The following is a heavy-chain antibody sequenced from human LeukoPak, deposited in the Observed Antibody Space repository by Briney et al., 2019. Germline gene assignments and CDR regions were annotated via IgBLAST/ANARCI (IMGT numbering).Heavy chain of an antibody. J-gene: IGHJ4*02. Sequence: ASVKVSCKVSGYTLTELSMHWVRQAPGKGLEWMGGFDPEDGETIYAQKFQGRVTMTEDTSTDTAYMELSSLRSEDTAVYYCATTLYCSSTGCREIDYWGQGTLVTVSS. D-gene: IGHD2-2*01. CDR2: FDPEDGET. CDR3: ATTLYCSSTGCREIDY. V-gene: IGHV1-24*01. CDR1: GYTLTELS.